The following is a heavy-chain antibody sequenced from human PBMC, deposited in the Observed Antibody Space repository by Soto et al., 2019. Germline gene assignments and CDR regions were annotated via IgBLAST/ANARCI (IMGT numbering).Heavy chain of an antibody. J-gene: IGHJ4*02. CDR2: ISAYNGNT. V-gene: IGHV1-18*01. CDR3: ARDLHYDSSGYCDFDY. D-gene: IGHD3-22*01. Sequence: QVQLVQSGAEVKKPGASVKVSCKASGYTFTSYGISWVRQAPGQGLEWMGWISAYNGNTNYAQKRQGRVTMTTDTSKSTAYMELRSLRSDDTAVYYCARDLHYDSSGYCDFDYWGQGTLVTVSS. CDR1: GYTFTSYG.